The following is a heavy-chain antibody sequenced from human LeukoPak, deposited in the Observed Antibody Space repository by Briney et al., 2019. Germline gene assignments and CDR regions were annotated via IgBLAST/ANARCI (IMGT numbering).Heavy chain of an antibody. CDR3: ARAPLSGTYYTDAFDI. J-gene: IGHJ3*02. V-gene: IGHV4-4*02. Sequence: SGTLSLTCAVSGGSISTNNWWTWVRQPPGKGLEWIGEIHHSGSTDYNPSLKSRVTVSPDKSKNQFSLTLTSVTAADTAVYFCARAPLSGTYYTDAFDIWGQGTMVTVSS. CDR2: IHHSGST. CDR1: GGSISTNNW. D-gene: IGHD1-26*01.